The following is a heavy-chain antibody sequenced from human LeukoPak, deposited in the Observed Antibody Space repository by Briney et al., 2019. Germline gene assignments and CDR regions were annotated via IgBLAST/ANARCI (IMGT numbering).Heavy chain of an antibody. CDR1: GFTFSTYC. V-gene: IGHV3-7*01. J-gene: IGHJ6*03. CDR2: IKQDGSEK. Sequence: PGGSLRLSCAASGFTFSTYCMSWVRQAPGKGLEWVANIKQDGSEKYYVDSVKGRFTISRDNSKNTLYLQMNSLRAEDTAVYYCARGGIQLWPQGYYYYMDVWGKGTTVTVSS. CDR3: ARGGIQLWPQGYYYYMDV. D-gene: IGHD5-18*01.